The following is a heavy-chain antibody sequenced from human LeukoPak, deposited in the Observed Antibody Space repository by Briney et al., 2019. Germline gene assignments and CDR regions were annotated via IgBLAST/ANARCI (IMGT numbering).Heavy chain of an antibody. Sequence: SQTLSLTCAISGDSVSINSVTWNWIRQSPSRVLELLGSTYYRSTWYNYYAVSVRVRITVNPDTSKYQFSLHLNSVTPEYTPVYYCARTLPQYACFHPWRQGILVTVSS. D-gene: IGHD2-2*01. CDR1: GDSVSINSVT. CDR2: TYYRSTWYN. V-gene: IGHV6-1*01. J-gene: IGHJ5*02. CDR3: ARTLPQYACFHP.